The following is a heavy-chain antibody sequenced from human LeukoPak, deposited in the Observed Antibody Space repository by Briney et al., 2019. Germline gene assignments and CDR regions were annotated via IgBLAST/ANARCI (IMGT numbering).Heavy chain of an antibody. CDR3: ARGKSKSRSDNWFDP. J-gene: IGHJ5*02. CDR2: IYYSGST. V-gene: IGHV4-59*12. Sequence: SETLSRTCTVSGGSISSYYWSWIRQPPGKGLEWIGYIYYSGSTYYNPSLKSRVTISVDTSKNQFSPKLSSVTAADTAVYYCARGKSKSRSDNWFDPWGQGTLVTVSS. CDR1: GGSISSYY.